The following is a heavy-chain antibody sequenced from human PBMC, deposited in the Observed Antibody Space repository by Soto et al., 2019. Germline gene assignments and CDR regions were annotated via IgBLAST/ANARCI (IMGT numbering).Heavy chain of an antibody. Sequence: GGSLRLSCAASGFTFSDHYMDWVRQAPGKGLEWVGRTRNKANSYTTEYAASVKGRFTISRDDSKNSLYLQMNSLKTEDMAVYYCARNYCSSTSCYLDYWGQGTLVTVSS. CDR1: GFTFSDHY. D-gene: IGHD2-2*01. CDR2: TRNKANSYTT. J-gene: IGHJ4*02. CDR3: ARNYCSSTSCYLDY. V-gene: IGHV3-72*01.